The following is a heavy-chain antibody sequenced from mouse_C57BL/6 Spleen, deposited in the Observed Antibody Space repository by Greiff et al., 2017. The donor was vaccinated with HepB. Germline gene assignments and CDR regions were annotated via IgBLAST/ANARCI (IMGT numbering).Heavy chain of an antibody. V-gene: IGHV1-82*01. J-gene: IGHJ2*01. Sequence: QVQLQQSGPELVKPGASVKISCKASGYAFSSSWMNWVKQRPGKGLEWIGRIYPGDGDTNYNGKFKGKATLTADKSSSTAYMQLSSLTSEDSAVYCCAAGDLYFDYWGQGTTLTVSS. D-gene: IGHD3-3*01. CDR3: AAGDLYFDY. CDR1: GYAFSSSW. CDR2: IYPGDGDT.